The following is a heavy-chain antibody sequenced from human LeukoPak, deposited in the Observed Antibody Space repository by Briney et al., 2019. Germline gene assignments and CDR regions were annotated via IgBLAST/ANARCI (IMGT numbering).Heavy chain of an antibody. CDR3: ARRETEYYDILTGYYHLGPDFDY. CDR1: GFTFSSYW. CDR2: IKQDGSEK. J-gene: IGHJ4*02. Sequence: PGGSLRLSCAASGFTFSSYWMSWVRQAPGKGLEWVANIKQDGSEKYYVDSVKGRFTISRDNAKNSLFLQMNSLRGEDTAVYYCARRETEYYDILTGYYHLGPDFDYWGQGTLVTVSS. D-gene: IGHD3-9*01. V-gene: IGHV3-7*01.